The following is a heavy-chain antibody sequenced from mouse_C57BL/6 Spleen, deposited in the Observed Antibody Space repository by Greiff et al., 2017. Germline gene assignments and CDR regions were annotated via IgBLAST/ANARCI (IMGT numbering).Heavy chain of an antibody. CDR3: ARAGYDYDGGGFAY. CDR2: ISDGGSYT. CDR1: GFTFSSYA. J-gene: IGHJ3*01. D-gene: IGHD2-4*01. Sequence: EVKLMESGGGLVQPGGSLKLSCAASGFTFSSYAMSWVRQTPEKRLEWVATISDGGSYTYYPDNVKGRFTISRDNAKNNLYLQMSHLKSEDTAMYYCARAGYDYDGGGFAYWGQGTLVTVSA. V-gene: IGHV5-4*03.